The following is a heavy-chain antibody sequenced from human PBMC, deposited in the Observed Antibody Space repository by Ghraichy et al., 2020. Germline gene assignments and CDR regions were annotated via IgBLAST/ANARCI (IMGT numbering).Heavy chain of an antibody. CDR1: GYTFTSYD. CDR2: MNPNSGNT. J-gene: IGHJ6*02. D-gene: IGHD3-3*01. CDR3: ARTEQYYDFWSGPQYYYYYYGMDV. Sequence: ASVKVSCKASGYTFTSYDINWVRQATGQGLEWMGWMNPNSGNTGYAQKFQGRVTMTRNTSISTAYMELSSLRSEDTAVYYCARTEQYYDFWSGPQYYYYYYGMDVWGHGTTVTVSS. V-gene: IGHV1-8*01.